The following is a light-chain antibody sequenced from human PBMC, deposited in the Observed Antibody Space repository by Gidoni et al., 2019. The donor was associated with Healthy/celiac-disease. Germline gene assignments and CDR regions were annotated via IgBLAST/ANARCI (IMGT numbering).Light chain of an antibody. CDR1: QSVSSN. J-gene: IGKJ4*01. CDR2: GAS. Sequence: EIVMTQSPATLSVSPGERATLSCRASQSVSSNLAWYQQKPGQAPRLLIYGASTRATGIPARFSGSRSGTEFTLTISNLQSEDFAVYYCQKYNNWPPLTFXGXTKVEIK. V-gene: IGKV3-15*01. CDR3: QKYNNWPPLT.